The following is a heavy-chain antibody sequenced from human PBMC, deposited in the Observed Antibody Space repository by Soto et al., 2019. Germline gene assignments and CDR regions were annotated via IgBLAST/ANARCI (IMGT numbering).Heavy chain of an antibody. Sequence: QVQLVQSGAEVKKPGASVKVSCKASGYTFTSYGISWVRQTPGQGLEWMGWISAYNGNTNYAQKLQGRVTMTTDTSTSTAYMELRSLRSDDTAVYYCARDQATTVTNNWFDPWGQGTLVTVSS. CDR1: GYTFTSYG. J-gene: IGHJ5*02. CDR2: ISAYNGNT. V-gene: IGHV1-18*04. CDR3: ARDQATTVTNNWFDP. D-gene: IGHD4-17*01.